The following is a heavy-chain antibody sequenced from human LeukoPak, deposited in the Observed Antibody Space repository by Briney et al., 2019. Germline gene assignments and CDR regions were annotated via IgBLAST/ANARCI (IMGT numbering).Heavy chain of an antibody. CDR3: ARISSGWPHCYFDD. V-gene: IGHV4-39*07. CDR1: GGSISSSSYY. CDR2: IYYSGST. J-gene: IGHJ4*02. Sequence: PSETLSLTCTVSGGSISSSSYYWGWIRQPPGKGLEWIGSIYYSGSTYYNPSLKSRVTISIHTSKNQFSLKLSSVTAADTAVYYCARISSGWPHCYFDDWGQGTLVTVSS. D-gene: IGHD6-19*01.